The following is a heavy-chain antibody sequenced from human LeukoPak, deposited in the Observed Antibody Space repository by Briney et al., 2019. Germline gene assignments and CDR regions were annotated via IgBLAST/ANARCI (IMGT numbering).Heavy chain of an antibody. D-gene: IGHD6-19*01. J-gene: IGHJ3*02. CDR1: GYTFTRYP. CDR2: INPNSGGT. Sequence: ASVKVSCKASGYTFTRYPMNWVRQAPGQGLEWMGWINPNSGGTNYAQKFQGRVTMTRDMSTSTVYMELSSLRSEDTAVYYCAREPYSSGWSGEYHDAFDIWGQGTMVTVSS. V-gene: IGHV1-2*02. CDR3: AREPYSSGWSGEYHDAFDI.